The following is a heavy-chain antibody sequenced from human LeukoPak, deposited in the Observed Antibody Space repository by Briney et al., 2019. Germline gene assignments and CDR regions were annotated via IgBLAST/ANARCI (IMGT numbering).Heavy chain of an antibody. Sequence: ASVKVSCKASGYTFSSYYMHWVRQAPGQGLEWMGIINPSGGSTSYALEFQGGVTMTRDTSTRTVYMELSSLRSEDTAVYYCARGEWELILDWGQGTLVTVSS. V-gene: IGHV1-46*01. CDR2: INPSGGST. J-gene: IGHJ4*02. D-gene: IGHD1-26*01. CDR3: ARGEWELILD. CDR1: GYTFSSYY.